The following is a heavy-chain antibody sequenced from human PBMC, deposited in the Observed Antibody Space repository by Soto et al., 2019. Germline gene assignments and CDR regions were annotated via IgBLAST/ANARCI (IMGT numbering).Heavy chain of an antibody. CDR2: ISGSGGST. J-gene: IGHJ4*02. CDR3: AKGGLGYCSGGSCHFTDYFDY. CDR1: GFTFSSYA. V-gene: IGHV3-23*01. D-gene: IGHD2-15*01. Sequence: EVQLLESGGGLVQPGGSLRLSCAASGFTFSSYAMSCVRQAPGKGLEWVSAISGSGGSTYYADYLKGRFTISRDHSNNTLYLQMNTLRDEDTAVYYCAKGGLGYCSGGSCHFTDYFDYWGQGTLVTVSS.